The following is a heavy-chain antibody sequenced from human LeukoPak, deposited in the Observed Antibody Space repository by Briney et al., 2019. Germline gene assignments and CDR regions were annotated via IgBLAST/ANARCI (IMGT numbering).Heavy chain of an antibody. V-gene: IGHV3-66*01. CDR2: INSGGDT. Sequence: GGSLRLSCAASGFTVSSNYMSWVRQAPGKGLEWVSLINSGGDTYYADSVKGRFIISRDKSKNTLYLQMNSLRGEDTAVYYCAREETTVTPGDYWGQGTLVTVSS. CDR3: AREETTVTPGDY. J-gene: IGHJ4*02. D-gene: IGHD4-17*01. CDR1: GFTVSSNY.